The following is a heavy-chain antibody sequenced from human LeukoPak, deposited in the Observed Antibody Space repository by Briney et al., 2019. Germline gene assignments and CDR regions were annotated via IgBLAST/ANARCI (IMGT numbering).Heavy chain of an antibody. CDR2: IYYSGST. CDR3: ARERIAVADYYGMDV. D-gene: IGHD6-19*01. Sequence: SETLSLTCTVSGGSVSSGGYYWSWIRQPPGKGLEWIGYIYYSGSTNYNPSLKSRVTISVDTSKNQFSLKLSSVTAADTAVYYCARERIAVADYYGMDVWGQGTTVTVSS. J-gene: IGHJ6*02. CDR1: GGSVSSGGYY. V-gene: IGHV4-61*08.